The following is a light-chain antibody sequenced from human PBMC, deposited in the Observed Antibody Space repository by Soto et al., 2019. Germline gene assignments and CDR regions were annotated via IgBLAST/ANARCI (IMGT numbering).Light chain of an antibody. CDR1: SSGVGSYNF. Sequence: QSALTQPASVSGSPGQSITISCTGTSSGVGSYNFVSWYQQQPGRAPKLMIYEVNKRPSGVSNRFSGSKSGNTASLTVSGLQAEDESDYYCCSYAGTNTYVFGTGTKVTVL. V-gene: IGLV2-23*02. J-gene: IGLJ1*01. CDR3: CSYAGTNTYV. CDR2: EVN.